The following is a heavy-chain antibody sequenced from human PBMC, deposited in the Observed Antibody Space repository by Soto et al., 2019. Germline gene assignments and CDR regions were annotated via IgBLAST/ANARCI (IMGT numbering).Heavy chain of an antibody. Sequence: EVQVLESGGGLVQPGGSLRLSCAASGFTFSHYAMSWVRQAPGKGLEWVSSISVSGESTFYADSVKGRFTISRDNSKNTLYLQMNSLRAEDTAVYHCAILSNWGQGTLVTVSS. D-gene: IGHD6-6*01. J-gene: IGHJ4*02. CDR3: AILSN. V-gene: IGHV3-23*01. CDR2: ISVSGEST. CDR1: GFTFSHYA.